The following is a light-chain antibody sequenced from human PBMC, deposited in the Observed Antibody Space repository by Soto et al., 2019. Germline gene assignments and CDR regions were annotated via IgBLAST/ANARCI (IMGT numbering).Light chain of an antibody. V-gene: IGKV1-27*01. J-gene: IGKJ1*01. Sequence: SSLSASVGDRVTITCRASQGISNYLAWYQQKPGKVPKLLIYAASTLQSGVPSRFSGSGSGTDFTLTIGSLQPEDVATYYCQKYNSAPRTFGQGTKVDIK. CDR2: AAS. CDR3: QKYNSAPRT. CDR1: QGISNY.